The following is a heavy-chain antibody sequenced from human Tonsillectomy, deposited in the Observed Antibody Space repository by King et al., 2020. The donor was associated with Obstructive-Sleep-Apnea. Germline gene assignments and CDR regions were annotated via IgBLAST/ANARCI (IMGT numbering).Heavy chain of an antibody. CDR2: IYYSGST. CDR1: GASISSYY. Sequence: HVQLQESGPGLVKPSETLSLTCTVSGASISSYYWSWIRQPPGKGLEWIGYIYYSGSTNYNPSLKSRVTISVETSKNQFSLKLRSVTAADTAVYYCARRLGSSGWFFFDPWGQGALVTVSS. CDR3: ARRLGSSGWFFFDP. V-gene: IGHV4-59*08. J-gene: IGHJ5*02. D-gene: IGHD6-19*01.